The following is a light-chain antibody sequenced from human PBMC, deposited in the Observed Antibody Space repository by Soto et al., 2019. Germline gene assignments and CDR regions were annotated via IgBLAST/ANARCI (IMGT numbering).Light chain of an antibody. CDR3: QQYNNWPPLT. V-gene: IGKV3-15*01. CDR1: QSVSSN. J-gene: IGKJ4*02. CDR2: GAS. Sequence: EIVMTQSPATLSVSPGERATLSCRASQSVSSNLAWYQQKPGQAPRLLIYGASTRATGSPARFSGSGFGTELNLSIVSLQSEDFALYYCQQYNNWPPLTFGGGTKVDIK.